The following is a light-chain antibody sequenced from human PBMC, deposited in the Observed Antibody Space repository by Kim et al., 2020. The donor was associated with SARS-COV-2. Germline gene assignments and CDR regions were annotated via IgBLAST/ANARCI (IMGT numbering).Light chain of an antibody. CDR3: LFTYGGGRV. CDR2: DTG. Sequence: PGVTVTLTCGSTTGAVTSGHYPYWFQQKPGQVPKTLIYDTGNKHSWTPARFSGSLLGGKAALTLSGAQPEDEAEYYCLFTYGGGRVFGGGTQLTVL. CDR1: TGAVTSGHY. J-gene: IGLJ3*02. V-gene: IGLV7-46*01.